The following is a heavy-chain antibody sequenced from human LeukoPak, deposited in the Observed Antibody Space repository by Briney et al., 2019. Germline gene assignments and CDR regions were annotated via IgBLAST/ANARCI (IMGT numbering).Heavy chain of an antibody. CDR1: GFTFSNAW. CDR3: ATDLMGREDY. V-gene: IGHV3-15*01. D-gene: IGHD3-10*01. J-gene: IGHJ4*02. Sequence: PGGSLRLSCAASGFTFSNAWMSWVRQAPEKGLEWVGRIKSKTDGGTTDYPAPVKGRFTITRDDSRNTLYLQMNSLKIEDPAVYYCATDLMGREDYWGQGTLVTVSS. CDR2: IKSKTDGGTT.